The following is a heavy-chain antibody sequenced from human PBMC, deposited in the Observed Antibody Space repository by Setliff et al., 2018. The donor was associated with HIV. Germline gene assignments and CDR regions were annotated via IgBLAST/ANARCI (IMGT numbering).Heavy chain of an antibody. J-gene: IGHJ4*02. CDR1: GGTFSSYA. CDR2: IIPILGIA. Sequence: ASVKVSCKASGGTFSSYAISWVRQAPGQGLEWMGGIIPILGIANYAQKFQGRVTITAVESTSTAYMELSSLRSEDTAVYYCARDYSPTFYYYDSSGTFDYWGQGTLVTV. V-gene: IGHV1-69*10. D-gene: IGHD3-22*01. CDR3: ARDYSPTFYYYDSSGTFDY.